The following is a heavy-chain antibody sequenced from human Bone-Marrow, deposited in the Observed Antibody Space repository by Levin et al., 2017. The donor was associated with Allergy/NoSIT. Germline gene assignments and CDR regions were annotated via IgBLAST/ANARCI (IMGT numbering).Heavy chain of an antibody. Sequence: GESLKISCAASQFTFYTYPMHWVRQAPGKGLEWVALISSDGDNTFYADSVRGRFTISRDNSKKTLSLQMHNLKPEDTAVYYCARDLKQQLYKAVYFYGMDVWGQGTTVIVSS. CDR2: ISSDGDNT. CDR3: ARDLKQQLYKAVYFYGMDV. CDR1: QFTFYTYP. D-gene: IGHD1-1*01. V-gene: IGHV3-30-3*01. J-gene: IGHJ6*02.